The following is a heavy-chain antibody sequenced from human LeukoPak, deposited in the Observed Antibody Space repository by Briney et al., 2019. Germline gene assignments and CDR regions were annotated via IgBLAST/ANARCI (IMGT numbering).Heavy chain of an antibody. CDR2: INHSGST. CDR3: ARHWSCSGGSCYRGHDAFDI. V-gene: IGHV4-34*01. J-gene: IGHJ3*02. Sequence: SEALSLTCAVYGGSFSGYYWSWIRQPPGKGLEWIGEINHSGSTNYNPSLKSRVTISVDTSKNQFSLKLSSVTAADTAVYYCARHWSCSGGSCYRGHDAFDIWGQGTMVTVSS. D-gene: IGHD2-15*01. CDR1: GGSFSGYY.